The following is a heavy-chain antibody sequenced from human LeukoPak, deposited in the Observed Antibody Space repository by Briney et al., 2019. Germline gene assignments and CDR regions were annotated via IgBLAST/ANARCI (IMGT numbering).Heavy chain of an antibody. CDR1: GFTFSNYW. V-gene: IGHV3-74*01. Sequence: GGSLRLSCVASGFTFSNYWMHWVRQAPGKGLVWVSRINSDGSSTTYADSVKGRFTISRDNAKNSLYLQMNSLRAEDTAVYYCARDSDSSSWTRRYYYYGMDVWGQGTTVTVSS. J-gene: IGHJ6*02. D-gene: IGHD6-13*01. CDR2: INSDGSST. CDR3: ARDSDSSSWTRRYYYYGMDV.